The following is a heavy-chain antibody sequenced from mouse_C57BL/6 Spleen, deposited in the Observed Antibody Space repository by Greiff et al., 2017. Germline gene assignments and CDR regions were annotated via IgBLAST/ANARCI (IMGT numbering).Heavy chain of an antibody. CDR3: ARAHDGYYAFAY. J-gene: IGHJ3*01. CDR2: INYDGSST. V-gene: IGHV5-16*01. CDR1: GFTFSDYY. Sequence: EVKVVESEGGLVQPGSSMKLSCTASGFTFSDYYMAWVRQVPEKGLEWVANINYDGSSTYYLDSLKSRFIISRDNAKNILYLQMSSLKSEDTATYYCARAHDGYYAFAYWGQGTLVTVSA. D-gene: IGHD2-3*01.